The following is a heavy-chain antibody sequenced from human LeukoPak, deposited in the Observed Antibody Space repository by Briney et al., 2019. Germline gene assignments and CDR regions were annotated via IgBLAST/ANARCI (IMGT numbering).Heavy chain of an antibody. Sequence: ASETLSLTCTVSGGSISSSSYYWGWIRQPPGKGLEWIGSIYYSGSTYYNPSLKSRVTISVDTSKNQFSLKLSSVTAADTAVYYCARQETNRGWAFDIWGQGTMVTVSS. V-gene: IGHV4-39*01. CDR1: GGSISSSSYY. CDR2: IYYSGST. J-gene: IGHJ3*02. D-gene: IGHD3-22*01. CDR3: ARQETNRGWAFDI.